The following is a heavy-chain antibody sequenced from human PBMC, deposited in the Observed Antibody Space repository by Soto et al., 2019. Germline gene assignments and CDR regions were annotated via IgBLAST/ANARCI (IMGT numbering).Heavy chain of an antibody. CDR2: IFYSGSY. V-gene: IGHV4-4*02. CDR3: ARSGYGSSDFDH. D-gene: IGHD6-13*01. CDR1: GVSINNDDW. J-gene: IGHJ4*01. Sequence: SETLSLTCTVSGVSINNDDWWAWVRQPPGKGLEWIGEIFYSGSYKYNPSLKTRVIISADKSKNQFSLNLHSVTAADTAVYYCARSGYGSSDFDHWGQGTLVTVSS.